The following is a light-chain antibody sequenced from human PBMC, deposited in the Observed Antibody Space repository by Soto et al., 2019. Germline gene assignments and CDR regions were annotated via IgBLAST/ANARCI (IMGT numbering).Light chain of an antibody. CDR1: QGVSTY. V-gene: IGKV3-11*01. Sequence: EIVLTQSPATLSLSPGERATLSCRASQGVSTYLAWYQQKPGQAPSLLIYDASNRATGIPARFSGSGSGTDFTLTISSLDPEDFAVYYCQQRSNSWTFGQGTKVEIK. CDR3: QQRSNSWT. J-gene: IGKJ1*01. CDR2: DAS.